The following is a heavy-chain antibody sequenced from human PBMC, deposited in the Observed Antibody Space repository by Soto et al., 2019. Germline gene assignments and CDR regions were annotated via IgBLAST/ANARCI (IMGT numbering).Heavy chain of an antibody. J-gene: IGHJ6*02. Sequence: LRLSCAASGFTFSSYAMTWVRQAPGKGLAWVSGISGSGGSAYYADSVKGRFTISRDKSKNTLYLQMNSLRAEDTAVYYCAKNRGEEYYYGMDVWGQGTTVTVSS. CDR3: AKNRGEEYYYGMDV. CDR2: ISGSGGSA. V-gene: IGHV3-23*01. CDR1: GFTFSSYA. D-gene: IGHD2-21*01.